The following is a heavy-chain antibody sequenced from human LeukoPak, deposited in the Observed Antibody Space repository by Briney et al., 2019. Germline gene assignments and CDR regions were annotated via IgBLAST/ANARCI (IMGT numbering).Heavy chain of an antibody. D-gene: IGHD5-24*01. J-gene: IGHJ4*02. CDR1: GYSFTSYW. Sequence: LGESLKISCKGSGYSFTSYWSGWVRQMPGKGLEWMGIVYPGDSDTRYSPSFQGQVTISAEKSISTAYLQWSSLKASDTALYYCASRKKGMATAGFDYWGQGTQVTVSS. V-gene: IGHV5-51*01. CDR3: ASRKKGMATAGFDY. CDR2: VYPGDSDT.